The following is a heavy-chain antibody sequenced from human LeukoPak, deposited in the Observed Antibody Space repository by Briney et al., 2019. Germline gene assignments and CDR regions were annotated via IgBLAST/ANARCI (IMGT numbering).Heavy chain of an antibody. J-gene: IGHJ6*02. V-gene: IGHV4-31*03. CDR3: ARDRGYGMGV. CDR1: SGSISSGGHY. Sequence: SETLSLTCTVSSGSISSGGHYCNWIRQHPGKGLEWIGYIYYSGSTYYNPSLKSRLTISVDTSKNQFSLKLSSVTAADTAVYYCARDRGYGMGVWGQGTTVTVSS. CDR2: IYYSGST.